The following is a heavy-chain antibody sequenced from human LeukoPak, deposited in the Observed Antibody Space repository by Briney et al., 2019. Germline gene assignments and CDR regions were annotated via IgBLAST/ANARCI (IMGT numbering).Heavy chain of an antibody. CDR1: GFAFSSYW. D-gene: IGHD3-16*01. J-gene: IGHJ4*02. V-gene: IGHV3-74*01. CDR3: GRINYEGDS. CDR2: INEGGTYA. Sequence: PGGSLTLSCVASGFAFSSYWLHWVRQAPGEGLVWVAHINEGGTYATYAESEKDRFTVSRDNAKNTLFLQMNSLRVEDTALYYCGRINYEGDSWGQGTLVTVSS.